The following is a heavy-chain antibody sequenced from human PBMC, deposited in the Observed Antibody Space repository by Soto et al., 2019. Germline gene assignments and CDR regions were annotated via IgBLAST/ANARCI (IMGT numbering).Heavy chain of an antibody. CDR3: ASASRYCSSTSCSPYYYYYYYMDV. Sequence: ASVKVSCKASGYTFTSYGISWVRQAPGQGLEWMGWISPNSGNTSYAQKFQGRVTMIRNTSISTAYMELSSLRSEDTAVYYCASASRYCSSTSCSPYYYYYYYMDVWGKGTTVTVSS. CDR2: ISPNSGNT. J-gene: IGHJ6*03. D-gene: IGHD2-2*01. V-gene: IGHV1-8*02. CDR1: GYTFTSYG.